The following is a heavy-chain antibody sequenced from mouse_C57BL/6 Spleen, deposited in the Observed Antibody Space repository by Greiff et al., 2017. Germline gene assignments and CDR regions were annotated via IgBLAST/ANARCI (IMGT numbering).Heavy chain of an antibody. J-gene: IGHJ2*01. CDR1: GYTFTDYN. CDR3: AGGYYFDY. Sequence: EVNLVESGPELVKPGASVKMSCKASGYTFTDYNMHWVKQSHGKSLEWIGYINPNNGGTSYNQKFKGKATLTVNKSSSTAYMELRSLTSEDSAVYYCAGGYYFDYWGQGTTLTVSS. CDR2: INPNNGGT. V-gene: IGHV1-22*01.